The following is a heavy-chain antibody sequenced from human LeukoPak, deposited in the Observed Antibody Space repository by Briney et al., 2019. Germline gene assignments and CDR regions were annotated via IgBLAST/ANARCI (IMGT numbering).Heavy chain of an antibody. Sequence: PSETLSLTCAVYGGSFSGYYWSWIRQPPGKGLEWIGEINHSGSTNYNPSLKSRVTISVDTSKNQFSLKLSSVTAADTAVYYCARVYSSYGLRRYFDYWGQGTLVTVSS. CDR2: INHSGST. CDR3: ARVYSSYGLRRYFDY. CDR1: GGSFSGYY. V-gene: IGHV4-34*01. J-gene: IGHJ4*02. D-gene: IGHD6-6*01.